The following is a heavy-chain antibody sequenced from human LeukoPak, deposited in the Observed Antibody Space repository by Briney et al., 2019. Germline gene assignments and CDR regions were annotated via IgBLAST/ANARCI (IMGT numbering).Heavy chain of an antibody. CDR3: AKSPVSSCRGSFCYPFDY. CDR2: ISGSDDGT. V-gene: IGHV3-23*01. Sequence: PGGSLRLSCAASGFTFRSFAMSWVRQIPGKGLEWVSAISGSDDGTYYADSVKGRFTISRDNSRNTLYLQMNTLRAEDTAVYFCAKSPVSSCRGSFCYPFDYWGQGNLVTVSS. D-gene: IGHD2-15*01. CDR1: GFTFRSFA. J-gene: IGHJ4*02.